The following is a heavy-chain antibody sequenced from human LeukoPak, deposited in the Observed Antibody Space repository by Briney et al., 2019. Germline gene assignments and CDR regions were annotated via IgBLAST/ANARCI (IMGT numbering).Heavy chain of an antibody. CDR1: GVSISSYY. V-gene: IGHV4-59*01. D-gene: IGHD3-3*01. CDR3: ARASRSGYYPHFDN. Sequence: PSETLSLTCTVSGVSISSYYWSWIRHLPGTGLEWIGYISYSGSTNYNPSLKSRVTISVDTSKNQFSLKLSSVTAADTAVYYCARASRSGYYPHFDNWGQGTRVTVSS. J-gene: IGHJ4*02. CDR2: ISYSGST.